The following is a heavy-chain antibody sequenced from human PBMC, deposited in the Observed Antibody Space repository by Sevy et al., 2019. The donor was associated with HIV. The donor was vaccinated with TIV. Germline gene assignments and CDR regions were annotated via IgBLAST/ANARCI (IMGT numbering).Heavy chain of an antibody. J-gene: IGHJ4*02. D-gene: IGHD3-22*01. Sequence: SLNISCAATGFTFSNYAMHWVRQAPGKGMEWVAIIWSDGAYQYHGDSVKGRFTISRDNSKNTLYLQMNNVRVEDTAVYYCARGGYYYDNAAYYALDSWGQGTLVTVSS. CDR1: GFTFSNYA. V-gene: IGHV3-33*01. CDR3: ARGGYYYDNAAYYALDS. CDR2: IWSDGAYQ.